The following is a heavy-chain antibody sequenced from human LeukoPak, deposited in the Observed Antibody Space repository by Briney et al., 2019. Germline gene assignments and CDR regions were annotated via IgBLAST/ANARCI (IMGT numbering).Heavy chain of an antibody. Sequence: ASVKVSCKVSGYTLTELSMHWVRQAPGKGLEWMGGFDPEDGETIYAQKFQGRVTMTEDTSTDTAYMELSSLRSEDTAVSYCATARYYYGSGKLYYFDYWGQGTLVTVSS. J-gene: IGHJ4*02. CDR2: FDPEDGET. CDR1: GYTLTELS. D-gene: IGHD3-10*01. V-gene: IGHV1-24*01. CDR3: ATARYYYGSGKLYYFDY.